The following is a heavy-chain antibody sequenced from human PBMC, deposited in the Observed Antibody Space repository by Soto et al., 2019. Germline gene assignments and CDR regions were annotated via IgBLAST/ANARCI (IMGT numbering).Heavy chain of an antibody. V-gene: IGHV2-5*02. J-gene: IGHJ4*02. Sequence: QITLKESGPTLVKPTQTLTLTCTFSGFSFSTSEVGVGWIRQPPGKALECLALIYWDDDKRYSPSLKSRLTTSTDTSKNQVVLTVTSMDPVDTATYYCTRGGWTTYYSPFFDYWGQGTLVTVAS. CDR1: GFSFSTSEVG. CDR3: TRGGWTTYYSPFFDY. CDR2: IYWDDDK. D-gene: IGHD3-10*01.